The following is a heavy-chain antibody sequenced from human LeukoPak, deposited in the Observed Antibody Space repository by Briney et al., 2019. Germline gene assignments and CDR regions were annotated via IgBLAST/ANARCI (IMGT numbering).Heavy chain of an antibody. J-gene: IGHJ4*02. CDR2: ISSNGGST. V-gene: IGHV3-64*01. Sequence: GGSLRLSCAASGFTFSSYAMHWVRQAPGKGLEYVSAISSNGGSTYYANSVKGRFTISRDNSKNTLYLQMGSLRAEDMAVYYCARDGKQWLVLLGFATYFDYWGQGTLVTVSS. D-gene: IGHD6-19*01. CDR3: ARDGKQWLVLLGFATYFDY. CDR1: GFTFSSYA.